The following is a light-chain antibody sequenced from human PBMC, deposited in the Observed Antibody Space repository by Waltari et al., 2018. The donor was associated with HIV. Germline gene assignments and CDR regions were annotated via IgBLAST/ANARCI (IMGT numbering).Light chain of an antibody. CDR3: SSYTSSSTYV. J-gene: IGLJ1*01. Sequence: QSALTHPASVSGSPGQSITISCTGTSSDVGGYNYVSWYQQHPGKAPKLMIYEVSNRPSGVSNRFSGSKSCNTASLTISGLQAEDEADYYCSSYTSSSTYVFGTGTKVTVL. CDR2: EVS. V-gene: IGLV2-14*01. CDR1: SSDVGGYNY.